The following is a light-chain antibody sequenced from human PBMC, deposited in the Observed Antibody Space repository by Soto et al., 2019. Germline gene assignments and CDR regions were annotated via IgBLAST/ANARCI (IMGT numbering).Light chain of an antibody. V-gene: IGLV2-23*02. CDR1: SGDVGNFNL. CDR3: CSYAGGSIYVL. Sequence: QSVLTQPASVSGSPGQSITISCTGTSGDVGNFNLVSWYQHHPGKAPNLIISEVSKRPSGVSNRFSGSKSGNTASLKISGLQAEDEADYYCCSYAGGSIYVLFGGGTKLTVL. CDR2: EVS. J-gene: IGLJ2*01.